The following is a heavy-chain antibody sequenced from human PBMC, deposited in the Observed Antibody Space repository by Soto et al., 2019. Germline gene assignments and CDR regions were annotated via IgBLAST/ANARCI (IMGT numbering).Heavy chain of an antibody. CDR3: ARHEPLGYCSSTSCYQGGWFDP. V-gene: IGHV5-10-1*03. Sequence: EVQLVQSGAEVKKPGESLWISCKGSGYSFTSYWISWVRQMPGKVLEWMGRIDPSESYTNYSPSFQGHVTISADKSISTAYLQWSSLKSSDTAMYYCARHEPLGYCSSTSCYQGGWFDPWGQGTLVTVSS. CDR1: GYSFTSYW. D-gene: IGHD2-2*01. J-gene: IGHJ5*02. CDR2: IDPSESYT.